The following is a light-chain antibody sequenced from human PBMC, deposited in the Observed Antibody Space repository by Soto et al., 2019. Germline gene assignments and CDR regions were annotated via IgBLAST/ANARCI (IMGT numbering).Light chain of an antibody. CDR1: QSFISSY. CDR2: GAS. V-gene: IGKV3-20*01. Sequence: EIVLTQSPGTLSLSPGERATLSCRASQSFISSYLAWFQQKPGQAPRLLIYGASYRATGIPDRFSVSGSGTDFTLTISRLEPDDFAVYYCQQYSSLLTFGGGTKVEIK. J-gene: IGKJ4*01. CDR3: QQYSSLLT.